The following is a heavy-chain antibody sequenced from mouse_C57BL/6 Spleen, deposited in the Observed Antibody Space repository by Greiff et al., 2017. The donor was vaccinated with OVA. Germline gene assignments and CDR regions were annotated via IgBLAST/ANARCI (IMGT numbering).Heavy chain of an antibody. D-gene: IGHD1-1*01. CDR2: ISYDGSN. CDR3: ARFLYYYGSSYYAMDY. Sequence: ESGPGLVKPSQSLSLTCSVTGYSITSGYYWNWIRQFPGNKLEWMGYISYDGSNNYNPSLKNRISITRDTSKNQFFLKLNSVTTEDTATYYCARFLYYYGSSYYAMDYWGQGTSVTVSS. CDR1: GYSITSGYY. V-gene: IGHV3-6*01. J-gene: IGHJ4*01.